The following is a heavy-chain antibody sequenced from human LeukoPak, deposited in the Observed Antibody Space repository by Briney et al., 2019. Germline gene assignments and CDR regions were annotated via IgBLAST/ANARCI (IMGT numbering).Heavy chain of an antibody. J-gene: IGHJ4*02. D-gene: IGHD3-10*01. CDR3: AKGVYHYYGSGSFTLDS. V-gene: IGHV3-23*01. Sequence: GGSLRLSCAASGFTFSSYAMSWVRQAPGKGQEWVSAISGSGTGADYADSVKGRFTISRDTSKNTLYLQMNSLRAEDSATYYCAKGVYHYYGSGSFTLDSWGQGTQVTVSS. CDR2: ISGSGTGA. CDR1: GFTFSSYA.